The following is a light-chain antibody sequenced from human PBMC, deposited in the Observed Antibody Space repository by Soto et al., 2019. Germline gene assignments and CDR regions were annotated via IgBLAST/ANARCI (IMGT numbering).Light chain of an antibody. CDR3: QRYNSAPRT. CDR2: DAS. CDR1: QGISNY. J-gene: IGKJ1*01. V-gene: IGKV1-27*01. Sequence: DIQMTQSPSSLSASVGDRVTITCRASQGISNYLAWYQQKPGKVPKLLIYDASTLQLGVPSRFSGSVSGTHFTLTISSLQAEDVASYDCQRYNSAPRTFGQGTKVEIK.